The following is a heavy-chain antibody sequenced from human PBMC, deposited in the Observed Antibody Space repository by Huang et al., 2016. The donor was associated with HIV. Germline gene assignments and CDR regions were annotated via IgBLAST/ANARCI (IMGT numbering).Heavy chain of an antibody. CDR2: INPKRGGT. D-gene: IGHD6-6*01. CDR3: ARDWSFGSSTSPAD. Sequence: QVQLVQSGAEVKNHGASVRVSCKASGYTFTDSNIHWVRQAPGQGLEWMGWINPKRGGTIYAQRFQGRITMTRDTTISTVHMDRRRIQSDDTAVYFGARDWSFGSSTSPADWGQGTLVTVSS. CDR1: GYTFTDSN. V-gene: IGHV1-2*02. J-gene: IGHJ4*02.